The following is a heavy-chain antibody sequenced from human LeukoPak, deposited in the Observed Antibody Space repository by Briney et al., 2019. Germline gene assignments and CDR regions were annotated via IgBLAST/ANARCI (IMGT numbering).Heavy chain of an antibody. CDR2: VYGGGDKT. D-gene: IGHD3-22*01. J-gene: IGHJ4*02. Sequence: PGGSLRLSCAASGFTFSSYAMNWVRQAPGKGLEWVSVVYGGGDKTYYADSVKGRFAISRDNSKNSLYLQMNSLRTEDTALYYCAKVGAYYYDSSGYYLLPLDYWGQGTLVTVSS. CDR3: AKVGAYYYDSSGYYLLPLDY. V-gene: IGHV3-23*01. CDR1: GFTFSSYA.